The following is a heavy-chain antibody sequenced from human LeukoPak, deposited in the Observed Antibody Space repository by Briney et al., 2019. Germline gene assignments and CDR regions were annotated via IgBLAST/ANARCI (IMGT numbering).Heavy chain of an antibody. J-gene: IGHJ4*02. CDR2: IKQDGSEK. V-gene: IGHV3-7*01. Sequence: GGSLRLSCAASGFTLSNYWMSWVRQAPGKGLEWVANIKQDGSEKYYVDSVMGRFTISRDNAKNSLYLQMNSLRAEDTAVYYCASTQTLDYWGQGTLVTVSS. CDR3: ASTQTLDY. CDR1: GFTLSNYW.